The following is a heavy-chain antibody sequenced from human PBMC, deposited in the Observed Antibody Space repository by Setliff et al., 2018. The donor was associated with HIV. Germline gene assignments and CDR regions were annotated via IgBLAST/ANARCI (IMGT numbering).Heavy chain of an antibody. J-gene: IGHJ4*02. D-gene: IGHD5-18*01. CDR3: ARSPGVDTNMAFDY. V-gene: IGHV4-34*01. CDR1: GGSFSGYY. Sequence: ETLSLTCAVYGGSFSGYYRSWIRQPPGKGLEWIGEINHSGSTDYNPSLKSRVTISVDTSKSQVSLKLSSVTAADTAVYYRARSPGVDTNMAFDYWGRGTLVTVSS. CDR2: INHSGST.